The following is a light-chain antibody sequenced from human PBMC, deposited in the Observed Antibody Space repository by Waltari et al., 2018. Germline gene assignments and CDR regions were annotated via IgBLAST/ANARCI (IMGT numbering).Light chain of an antibody. V-gene: IGKV3-20*01. CDR1: QNIGRY. Sequence: EIVLTQSPGTLSLSPGERATLSCRASQNIGRYLVWYQQKPGQAPRLLIYEASRRATGIPDRFSGSGSGTDFSLTIRRLEPEDFAVYYCQNHERLPATFGQGTKVEIK. CDR2: EAS. J-gene: IGKJ1*01. CDR3: QNHERLPAT.